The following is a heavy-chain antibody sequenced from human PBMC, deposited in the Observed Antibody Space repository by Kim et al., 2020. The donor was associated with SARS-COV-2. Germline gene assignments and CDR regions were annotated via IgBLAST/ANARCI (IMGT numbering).Heavy chain of an antibody. Sequence: PDPLKGRFTIPRENAKNSLYLQMNGLRARDTAVYYCARGFRGFTGFYIDCWGQGTLVTVSS. V-gene: IGHV3-13*01. CDR3: ARGFRGFTGFYIDC. D-gene: IGHD3-10*01. J-gene: IGHJ4*02.